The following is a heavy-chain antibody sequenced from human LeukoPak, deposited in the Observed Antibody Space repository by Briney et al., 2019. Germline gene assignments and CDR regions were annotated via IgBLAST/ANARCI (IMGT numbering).Heavy chain of an antibody. CDR3: ARTNGYYDSSLSEEFDY. CDR1: GFTFSSYS. Sequence: GGSLRLSCAASGFTFSSYSMNWVRQAPGKGLEWVSSISSSSSYIYYADSVKGRFTISRDNAKNSLYLQMNSLRAEDTAVYYCARTNGYYDSSLSEEFDYWGQGTLVTVSS. V-gene: IGHV3-21*01. D-gene: IGHD3-22*01. CDR2: ISSSSSYI. J-gene: IGHJ4*02.